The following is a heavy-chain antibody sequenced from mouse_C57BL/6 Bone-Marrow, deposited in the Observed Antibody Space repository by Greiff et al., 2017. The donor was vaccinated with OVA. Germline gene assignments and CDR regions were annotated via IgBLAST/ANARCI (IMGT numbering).Heavy chain of an antibody. CDR1: GYTFTSYW. V-gene: IGHV1-69*01. J-gene: IGHJ3*01. Sequence: QVQLQQPGAELVMPGASVKLSCKASGYTFTSYWMHWVQQRPGQGLEWIGEIDPSDSYTNYNQKFKGQSTLTVDKSSSTAYMQLSSLTSEDSAVYYCARGRGCAYWGQGTLVTVSA. CDR3: ARGRGCAY. CDR2: IDPSDSYT.